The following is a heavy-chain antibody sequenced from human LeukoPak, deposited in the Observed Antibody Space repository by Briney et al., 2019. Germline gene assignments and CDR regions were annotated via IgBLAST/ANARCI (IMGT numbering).Heavy chain of an antibody. Sequence: RPSETLSLTYTVSGGSISSFYWGWIRQPPGKGLEWVGYIYYNGNTYYNPSLKSRVTVSLDTSKSQFSLKLGSVTAADTAVYYCVRRVAVAGLFDSWGQGALVTVSS. CDR3: VRRVAVAGLFDS. J-gene: IGHJ4*02. D-gene: IGHD6-19*01. CDR2: IYYNGNT. V-gene: IGHV4-59*08. CDR1: GGSISSFY.